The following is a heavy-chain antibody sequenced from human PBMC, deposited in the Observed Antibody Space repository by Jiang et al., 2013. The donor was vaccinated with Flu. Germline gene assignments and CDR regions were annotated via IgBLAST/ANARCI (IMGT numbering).Heavy chain of an antibody. CDR1: GYTFIGYY. CDR3: ARSWRITGTRSHFDY. D-gene: IGHD1/OR15-1a*01. J-gene: IGHJ4*02. Sequence: SGAEVKKPGASVKVSCKASGYTFIGYYMHWVRQAPGQGLEWMGWINPNSGGTKYAQKFQGWVTMTRDTSISTAYMELSRLSSDDTAVYYCARSWRITGTRSHFDYWGQGTLVTVSS. V-gene: IGHV1-2*04. CDR2: INPNSGGT.